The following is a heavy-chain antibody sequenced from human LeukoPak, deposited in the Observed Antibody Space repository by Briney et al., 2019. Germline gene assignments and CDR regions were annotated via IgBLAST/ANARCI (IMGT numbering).Heavy chain of an antibody. CDR2: TYYRSKWYN. V-gene: IGHV6-1*01. J-gene: IGHJ4*02. CDR3: ARELDRGYDWPDPPGFDY. CDR1: GDSVSSNSAA. D-gene: IGHD5-12*01. Sequence: SQTLSLTCAISGDSVSSNSAAWNWIRQSPSRGLEWLGRTYYRSKWYNDYAVSVKSRITINPDTSKNQFSLQLNSVTPEDTAVYYCARELDRGYDWPDPPGFDYWGQGTLVTVSS.